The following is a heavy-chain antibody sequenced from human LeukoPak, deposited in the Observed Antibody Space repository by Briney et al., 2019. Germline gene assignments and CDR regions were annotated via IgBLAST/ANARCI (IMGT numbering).Heavy chain of an antibody. Sequence: GGSLRLSCAASGFTFSNYWMTWVRQAPGKGLELVANIKQDGSENYYVDSVKGRFTISRDNAKNSLYLQMNSLRAEDTAVYYCARNQRRLDYWGQGTLVTVSS. CDR3: ARNQRRLDY. CDR1: GFTFSNYW. J-gene: IGHJ4*02. D-gene: IGHD1-14*01. V-gene: IGHV3-7*01. CDR2: IKQDGSEN.